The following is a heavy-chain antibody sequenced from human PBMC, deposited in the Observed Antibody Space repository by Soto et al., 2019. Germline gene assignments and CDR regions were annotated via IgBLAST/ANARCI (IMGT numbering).Heavy chain of an antibody. V-gene: IGHV3-23*01. CDR2: ISGSGGST. Sequence: EVQLLESGGGLVQPGGSLRLSCAASGFTFSSYAMNWVRQAPGKGLEWVSVISGSGGSTYYADSVKGRFTISRDTSKNTLYLHMNSLRAEDTAVYYCAKRATGTYFDYWGQGPLVTVSS. CDR3: AKRATGTYFDY. CDR1: GFTFSSYA. D-gene: IGHD1-1*01. J-gene: IGHJ4*02.